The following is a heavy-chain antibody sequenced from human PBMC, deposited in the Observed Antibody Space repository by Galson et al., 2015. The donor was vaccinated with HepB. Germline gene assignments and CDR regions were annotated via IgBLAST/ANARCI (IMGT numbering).Heavy chain of an antibody. D-gene: IGHD3-3*01. CDR3: ARCHGISITGQFDY. Sequence: ETLSLTCAAYGGSFSGLYWSWVRRTPKRGLEWIGEIDHSGTAHYSPSLRSRVTISIDTSKNQFSLSLISVTAADTAVYFCARCHGISITGQFDYWGQGILVTVSS. CDR1: GGSFSGLY. J-gene: IGHJ4*02. CDR2: IDHSGTA. V-gene: IGHV4-34*01.